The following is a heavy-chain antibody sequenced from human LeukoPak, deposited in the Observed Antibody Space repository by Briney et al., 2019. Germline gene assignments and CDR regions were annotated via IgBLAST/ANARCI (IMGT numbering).Heavy chain of an antibody. Sequence: GGSLRLSCAASGFTFSSHAMSWVRQAPAKGLEWVAAISGIGASTYYADSVKGRFTISRDNAKNSLYLQMNSLRAEDTAVYYCPELGITMIGGVWGKGTTVTISS. CDR2: ISGIGAST. J-gene: IGHJ6*04. D-gene: IGHD3-10*02. CDR1: GFTFSSHA. V-gene: IGHV3-23*01. CDR3: PELGITMIGGV.